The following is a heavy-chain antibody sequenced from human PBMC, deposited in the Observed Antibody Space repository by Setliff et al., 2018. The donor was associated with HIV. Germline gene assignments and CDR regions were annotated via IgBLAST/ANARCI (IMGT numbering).Heavy chain of an antibody. CDR3: ARSYDSSGYYYLDAFDI. V-gene: IGHV4-31*02. Sequence: PSETLSLTCTVTGGSISSGGFYWTWIRQHPGKGLEWIGYIYNTGSTYHSPSLESRVTISIDTSKNQFSLKLSSVTAADTAVYYCARSYDSSGYYYLDAFDIWGQGTMVTVSS. D-gene: IGHD3-22*01. CDR2: IYNTGST. J-gene: IGHJ3*02. CDR1: GGSISSGGFY.